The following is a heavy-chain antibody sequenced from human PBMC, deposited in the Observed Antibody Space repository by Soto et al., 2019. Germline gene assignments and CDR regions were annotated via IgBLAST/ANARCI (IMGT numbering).Heavy chain of an antibody. CDR3: ARDLVEALRGSGWYAYDY. Sequence: ASVKVSCKASGYTFTSYYMHWVRQAPGQGLEWMGWINPNSGGTNYAQKFQGWVTMTRDTSISTAYMELSRLRSDDTAVYYCARDLVEALRGSGWYAYDYWGQGTLVTVSS. D-gene: IGHD6-19*01. CDR1: GYTFTSYY. V-gene: IGHV1-2*04. CDR2: INPNSGGT. J-gene: IGHJ4*02.